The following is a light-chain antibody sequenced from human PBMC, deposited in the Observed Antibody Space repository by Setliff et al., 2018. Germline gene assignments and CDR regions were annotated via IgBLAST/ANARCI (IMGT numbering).Light chain of an antibody. J-gene: IGLJ2*01. CDR3: SSFSSSSTVL. V-gene: IGLV2-14*01. Sequence: QSVLTQPASVSGSPGQSITISCTGTRRDIGSYNFVSWYQQHPGKAPKLMIYDVNNRPSGVSDRFSGSKSGNTASLTISGLQAEDESDYYCSSFSSSSTVLFGGGTKGTV. CDR2: DVN. CDR1: RRDIGSYNF.